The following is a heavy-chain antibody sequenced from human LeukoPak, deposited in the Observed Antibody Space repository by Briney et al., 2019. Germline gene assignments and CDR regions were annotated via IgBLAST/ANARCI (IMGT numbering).Heavy chain of an antibody. Sequence: SETLSLTCTVSGGSISSGSYYWSWIRQPAGKGLEWIGRIYTSGSTYYNPSLKSRVTISADTSKNQFSLKLSSVTAADTAVYYCARWGRKPYDSGFDYWGQGTLVTVSS. D-gene: IGHD3-10*01. J-gene: IGHJ4*02. CDR2: IYTSGST. CDR3: ARWGRKPYDSGFDY. CDR1: GGSISSGSYY. V-gene: IGHV4-61*02.